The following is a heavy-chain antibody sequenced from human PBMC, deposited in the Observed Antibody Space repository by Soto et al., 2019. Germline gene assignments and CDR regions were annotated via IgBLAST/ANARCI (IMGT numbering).Heavy chain of an antibody. V-gene: IGHV4-61*08. CDR1: GGSVSSGDYY. D-gene: IGHD1-26*01. Sequence: QVFLQESGPGLVKPSETLSLTCNVSGGSVSSGDYYWSWLRQPPGKGLEWIGYIHSRGSTNYNPSLNRRVTVLVDTSDNQFSLTLTSVSAADTAIYYCARAIQMAASNSREGVERNWFDPWGQGTLVTVSS. J-gene: IGHJ5*02. CDR3: ARAIQMAASNSREGVERNWFDP. CDR2: IHSRGST.